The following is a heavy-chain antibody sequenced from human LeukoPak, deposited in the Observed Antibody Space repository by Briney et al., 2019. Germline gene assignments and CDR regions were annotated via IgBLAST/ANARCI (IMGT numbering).Heavy chain of an antibody. D-gene: IGHD4-17*01. J-gene: IGHJ4*02. V-gene: IGHV3-48*01. CDR3: VRDHDYAFDY. CDR2: MRGDDFTV. Sequence: GGFLRLSCAVSGFPFGDYPMNWVRQAPGKGLEWISHMRGDDFTVYYADSVKGRFSISRDNAKNFLFLQMNSLRGDDTAVYYCVRDHDYAFDYWGQGTPVAVSS. CDR1: GFPFGDYP.